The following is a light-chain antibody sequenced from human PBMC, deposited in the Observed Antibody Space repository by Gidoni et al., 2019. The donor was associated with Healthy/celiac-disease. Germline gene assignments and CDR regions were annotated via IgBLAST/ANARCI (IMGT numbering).Light chain of an antibody. CDR3: SSYTSSSTLV. V-gene: IGLV2-14*01. CDR2: KVS. Sequence: QSALTQPASVSWSPGQSITTSCTGTSSAVGGYNYVSWYQQHPGNAPKLMIYKVSNRPSGVSNRFSGSKSGNTASLTISGLQAEDEADYYCSSYTSSSTLVFGGGTKLTV. J-gene: IGLJ2*01. CDR1: SSAVGGYNY.